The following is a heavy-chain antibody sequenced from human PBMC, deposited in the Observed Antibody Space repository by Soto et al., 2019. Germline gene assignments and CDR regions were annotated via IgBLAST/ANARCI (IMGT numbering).Heavy chain of an antibody. Sequence: SLKVSCKASGGTFSSYAISWVRQAPGQGLEWMGGIIPIFGTANYAQKFQGRVTITADESTSTAYMELSSLRSEDTAVYYCARDSGLTRYCSSTSCYLGGGMDVWGQGTTVTVSS. CDR3: ARDSGLTRYCSSTSCYLGGGMDV. D-gene: IGHD2-2*01. CDR2: IIPIFGTA. V-gene: IGHV1-69*13. CDR1: GGTFSSYA. J-gene: IGHJ6*02.